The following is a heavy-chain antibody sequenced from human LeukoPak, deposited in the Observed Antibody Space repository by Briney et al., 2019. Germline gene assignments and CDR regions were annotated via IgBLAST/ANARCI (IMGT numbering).Heavy chain of an antibody. Sequence: GGSLRLSCAASGFTFSSYAMSWVRQAPGKGLEWVSAISGSGGSTYYADSVKGRFTISRDNSKNTLYLQMNSLRAEDTAVYYCATLPGIAVAENYYYMDVWGKGTTVTVSS. CDR2: ISGSGGST. CDR1: GFTFSSYA. J-gene: IGHJ6*03. V-gene: IGHV3-23*01. CDR3: ATLPGIAVAENYYYMDV. D-gene: IGHD6-19*01.